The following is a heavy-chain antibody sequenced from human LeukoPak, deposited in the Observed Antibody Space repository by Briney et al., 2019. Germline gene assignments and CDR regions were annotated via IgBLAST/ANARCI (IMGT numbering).Heavy chain of an antibody. J-gene: IGHJ3*01. CDR3: ARDLPEGPDLT. CDR2: INPSSGGT. Sequence: GASVKVSCKASGYTFTGYYMHWVLQAPGQGLEWMGWINPSSGGTNYAQKFQGRVTMTRDTSISTAYMELSRLRSDDTAVYYCARDLPEGPDLTWGQGTMVTVSS. V-gene: IGHV1-2*02. CDR1: GYTFTGYY.